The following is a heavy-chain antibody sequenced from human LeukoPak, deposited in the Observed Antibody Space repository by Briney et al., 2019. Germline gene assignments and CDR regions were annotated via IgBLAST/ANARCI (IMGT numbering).Heavy chain of an antibody. CDR2: IFGGGTT. CDR1: GFTVSSNY. CDR3: ARATLVGATNPNAFDI. D-gene: IGHD1-26*01. Sequence: GGSLRLSCAASGFTVSSNYMNWVRQAPGKGLEWVSIIFGGGTTNYADSVKGRFTISRDNPKNTQYLQMSSLRVEDTAVYYCARATLVGATNPNAFDIWGQGTMVTVSS. J-gene: IGHJ3*02. V-gene: IGHV3-53*01.